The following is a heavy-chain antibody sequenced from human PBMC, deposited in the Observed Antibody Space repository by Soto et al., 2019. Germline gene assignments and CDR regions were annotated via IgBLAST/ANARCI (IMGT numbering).Heavy chain of an antibody. D-gene: IGHD3-10*01. CDR1: GGSVSSGSYY. V-gene: IGHV4-61*01. Sequence: SETLSLTCTVSGGSVSSGSYYWSWIRQPLGKGLEWIGYIYYSGSTYYNPSLKSRVTISVDTSKNQFSLKLSSVTAADTAVYYCARESRGNPDNNWFAPWXQGTLVTVSS. CDR3: ARESRGNPDNNWFAP. CDR2: IYYSGST. J-gene: IGHJ5*01.